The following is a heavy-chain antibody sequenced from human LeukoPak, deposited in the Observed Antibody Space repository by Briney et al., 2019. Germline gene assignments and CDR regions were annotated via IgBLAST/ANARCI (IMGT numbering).Heavy chain of an antibody. CDR3: ARVIAVHYYMDV. CDR1: GFTFGSYS. CDR2: ISSSSSYI. D-gene: IGHD6-6*01. J-gene: IGHJ6*03. Sequence: PGGSLRLSCAASGFTFGSYSMNWVRQAPGKGLEWVSSISSSSSYIYYADSVKGRFTISRDNAKNSLYLQMNSLRAEDTAVYYCARVIAVHYYMDVWGKGTTVTVSS. V-gene: IGHV3-21*01.